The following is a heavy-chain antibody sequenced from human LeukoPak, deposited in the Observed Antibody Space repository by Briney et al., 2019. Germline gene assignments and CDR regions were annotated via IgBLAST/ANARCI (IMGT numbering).Heavy chain of an antibody. CDR1: GVSICSHY. D-gene: IGHD6-13*01. Sequence: SETLSLTCTVSGVSICSHYWSWIRQPPGKGLEWIGYMYHSGSTNYNPSLKSRVTISVDTSKNQFSLKLSSVTAADTAVYYCARHSAHSSTNDAFDIWGQGTMVTVSS. CDR2: MYHSGST. J-gene: IGHJ3*02. CDR3: ARHSAHSSTNDAFDI. V-gene: IGHV4-59*11.